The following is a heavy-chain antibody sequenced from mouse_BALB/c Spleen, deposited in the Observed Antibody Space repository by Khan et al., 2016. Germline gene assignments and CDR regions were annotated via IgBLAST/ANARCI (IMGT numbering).Heavy chain of an antibody. V-gene: IGHV1-15*01. CDR1: GYTFTDYE. D-gene: IGHD2-4*01. CDR3: AKGLRRGYYFDS. CDR2: IHPGGGGS. Sequence: VQLQQPGAELVRPGASVKLSCKALGYTFTDYEMHWVKQTPVHGLEWIGAIHPGGGGSAYHQKFKVRATLTADKSSSTAYMELSSLTSEDSAVYYCAKGLRRGYYFDSWGQGTTLTVSS. J-gene: IGHJ2*01.